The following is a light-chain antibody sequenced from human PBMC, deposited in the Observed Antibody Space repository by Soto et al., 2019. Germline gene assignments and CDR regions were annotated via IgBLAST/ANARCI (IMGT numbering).Light chain of an antibody. Sequence: DIQMIQSPSSLSASVGDRVTITCQASQEISNYLNWYQQKPGKAPKLLIYDASNLERGVPSRFSGRGSGTDFTFNIRSLQPKDFATYYCQQYDHLPRTFGRGTKVEIK. CDR3: QQYDHLPRT. V-gene: IGKV1-33*01. J-gene: IGKJ1*01. CDR1: QEISNY. CDR2: DAS.